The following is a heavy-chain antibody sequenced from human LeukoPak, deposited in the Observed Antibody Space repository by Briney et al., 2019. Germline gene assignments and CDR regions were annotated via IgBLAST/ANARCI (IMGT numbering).Heavy chain of an antibody. D-gene: IGHD3-10*01. V-gene: IGHV3-74*01. CDR1: GFDLSAYW. CDR3: ARGRGPYGWFDP. CDR2: KSSDGSNT. J-gene: IGHJ5*02. Sequence: GGSLRLSCAASGFDLSAYWVHWVRQVPGKGLVWVSRKSSDGSNTNYADSVKGRFTVSRDNAKNTLYLQMNGLRVEDTAVYYCARGRGPYGWFDPWGQGTLVTVSS.